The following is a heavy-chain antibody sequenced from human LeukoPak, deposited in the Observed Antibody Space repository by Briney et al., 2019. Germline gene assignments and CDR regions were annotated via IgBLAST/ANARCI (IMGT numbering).Heavy chain of an antibody. J-gene: IGHJ4*02. D-gene: IGHD1-26*01. CDR1: GFTFNSYA. CDR2: ISGSGGGT. CDR3: AKDLGRYRNNYFDY. V-gene: IGHV3-23*01. Sequence: GGSLRLSCAASGFTFNSYAMSWVRQAPEKGLEWVATISGSGGGTYYADSVKGRFTISRDDSKNTLYLQMNSLRAKDTAVYYCAKDLGRYRNNYFDYWGQGTLVTVSS.